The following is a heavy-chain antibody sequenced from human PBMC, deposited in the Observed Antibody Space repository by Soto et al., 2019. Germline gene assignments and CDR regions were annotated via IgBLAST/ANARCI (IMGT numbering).Heavy chain of an antibody. CDR2: IIPILGSA. CDR1: GGSFSSNA. Sequence: QVQLVQSGAEVKKPGSSVKVSCKASGGSFSSNAISWVRQAPGQGLEWMGGIIPILGSANYAHKFQDRLTITADGSTTTTYIELNSLRSEDAAVYYCASRERVAAFDIWGQGTLVTVSS. J-gene: IGHJ3*02. V-gene: IGHV1-69*01. D-gene: IGHD1-26*01. CDR3: ASRERVAAFDI.